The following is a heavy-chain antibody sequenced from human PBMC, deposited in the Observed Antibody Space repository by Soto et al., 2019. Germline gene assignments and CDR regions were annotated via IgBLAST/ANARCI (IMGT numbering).Heavy chain of an antibody. V-gene: IGHV3-30*18. CDR2: ISYDGSNK. Sequence: QVQLVESGGGVVQPGRSLRLSCAASGFTFSSYGMHWVRKAPGKGLEWVAVISYDGSNKYYADSVKGRFTISRDNSKNTLYLQMNSLRAEDTAVYYCAKAVAIPDWYFDLWGRGTLVTVSS. D-gene: IGHD2-15*01. CDR1: GFTFSSYG. J-gene: IGHJ2*01. CDR3: AKAVAIPDWYFDL.